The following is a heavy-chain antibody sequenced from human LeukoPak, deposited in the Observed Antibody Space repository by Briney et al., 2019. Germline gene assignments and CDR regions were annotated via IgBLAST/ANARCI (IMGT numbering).Heavy chain of an antibody. V-gene: IGHV3-23*01. CDR1: GYPFSNYG. D-gene: IGHD3-3*01. CDR3: AKEDDFWSGYYGGHDY. Sequence: PGGSLRLSCAASGYPFSNYGMDWVRQAPGKGLEWVSAISGSGGSTYYADSVKGRFTISRDNSKNTLYLQMNSLRAEDTAVYYCAKEDDFWSGYYGGHDYWGQGTLVTVSS. J-gene: IGHJ4*02. CDR2: ISGSGGST.